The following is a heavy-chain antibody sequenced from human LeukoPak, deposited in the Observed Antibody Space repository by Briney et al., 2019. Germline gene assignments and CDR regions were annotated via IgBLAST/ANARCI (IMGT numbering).Heavy chain of an antibody. D-gene: IGHD3-3*01. Sequence: GGSLRLSCAASGFTFSSYSMNWVRQAPGKGLEWVSSISSSSSYIYYADSVKGRFTISRDDAKNSLYLQMNSLRAEDTAVYYCARNGGYDFFVDGRYYFDYWGQGTLVTVSS. CDR3: ARNGGYDFFVDGRYYFDY. J-gene: IGHJ4*02. CDR2: ISSSSSYI. V-gene: IGHV3-21*01. CDR1: GFTFSSYS.